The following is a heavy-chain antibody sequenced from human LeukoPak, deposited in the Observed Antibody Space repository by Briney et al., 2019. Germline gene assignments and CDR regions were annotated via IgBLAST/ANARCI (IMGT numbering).Heavy chain of an antibody. CDR3: ASMGIYDSSCYSDY. Sequence: ASVKVSCKASGGTFSSYAISWVRQVPGQGLEWMGGIIPIFGTANYAQKFQGRVTITTDESTSTAYMELSSLRSEDTAVYYCASMGIYDSSCYSDYWGQGTLVTVSS. D-gene: IGHD3-22*01. CDR1: GGTFSSYA. J-gene: IGHJ4*02. CDR2: IIPIFGTA. V-gene: IGHV1-69*05.